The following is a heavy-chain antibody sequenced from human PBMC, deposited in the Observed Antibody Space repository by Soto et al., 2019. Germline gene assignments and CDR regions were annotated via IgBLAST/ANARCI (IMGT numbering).Heavy chain of an antibody. CDR1: GFTFGDYA. CDR3: TRDGMDYDILTGSHFDY. D-gene: IGHD3-9*01. Sequence: GGSLRLSCTASGFTFGDYAMSWVRQAPGKGLEWVGFIRSKAYGGTTEYAASVKGRFTISRDDSKSIAYLQMNSLKAEDTAVYYCTRDGMDYDILTGSHFDYWGQGTLVTVS. J-gene: IGHJ4*02. CDR2: IRSKAYGGTT. V-gene: IGHV3-49*04.